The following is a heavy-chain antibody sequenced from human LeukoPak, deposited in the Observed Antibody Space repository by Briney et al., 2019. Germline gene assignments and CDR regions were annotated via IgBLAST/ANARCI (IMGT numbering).Heavy chain of an antibody. CDR3: AREGGLTEGGFDY. Sequence: GGSLRLSCAASGFTVSNSYMSWVRQAPGKGLEWVSVIYTGSLSYYTDSVKGRFTISRDKSNSTLYLQMNSLRDEDTAVYYCAREGGLTEGGFDYWGQGTLVTVS. V-gene: IGHV3-53*01. CDR1: GFTVSNSY. J-gene: IGHJ4*02. CDR2: IYTGSLS. D-gene: IGHD1-14*01.